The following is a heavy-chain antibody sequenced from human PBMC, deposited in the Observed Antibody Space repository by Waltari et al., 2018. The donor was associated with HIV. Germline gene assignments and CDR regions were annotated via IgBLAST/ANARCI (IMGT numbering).Heavy chain of an antibody. CDR1: GFSLSTTGVG. Sequence: QITLKESGPTLVKPTQTLTLTCTFSGFSLSTTGVGVGWIRQPPGKALEWLAVIYWNDGRRYIPSRRNRLIITKDTSKNPVVLTMTDMDPVDTATYFCAHIHGYYYNAEVGAFDTWGQGTMVTVSS. CDR3: AHIHGYYYNAEVGAFDT. V-gene: IGHV2-5*01. J-gene: IGHJ3*02. D-gene: IGHD1-26*01. CDR2: IYWNDGR.